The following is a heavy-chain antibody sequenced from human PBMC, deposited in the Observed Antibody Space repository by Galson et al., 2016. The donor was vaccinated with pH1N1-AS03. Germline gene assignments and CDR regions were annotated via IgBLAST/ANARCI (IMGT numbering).Heavy chain of an antibody. J-gene: IGHJ4*02. V-gene: IGHV4-4*01. CDR2: VHYSGTT. D-gene: IGHD3-16*02. CDR3: ASAGYHTPGYHY. Sequence: LRLSCAVSGLSVAKNYMSWVRQPPGKGLEWIGEVHYSGTTSYNPSHNSRVTMSIDKSNNQFSLNLGSVPAADTAVYFCASAGYHTPGYHYWGQGALVTVSS. CDR1: GLSVAKNY.